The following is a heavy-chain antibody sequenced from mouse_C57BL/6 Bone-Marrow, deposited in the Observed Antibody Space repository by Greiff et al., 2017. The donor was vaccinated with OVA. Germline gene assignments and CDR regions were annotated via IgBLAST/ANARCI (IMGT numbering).Heavy chain of an antibody. CDR3: ARGGGWLLRRDDCDD. V-gene: IGHV1-81*01. CDR1: GYTFTRYG. Sequence: VQLQESGAALARPGASVKLSCKASGYTFTRYGISWVKQRTGPGLEWIGALYPRRGNTYSHEQFKGKATLTADKSSSTADMELRSLTSEDSAVYGCARGGGWLLRRDDCDDWGQGTTRTGSA. J-gene: IGHJ2*01. D-gene: IGHD2-3*01. CDR2: LYPRRGNT.